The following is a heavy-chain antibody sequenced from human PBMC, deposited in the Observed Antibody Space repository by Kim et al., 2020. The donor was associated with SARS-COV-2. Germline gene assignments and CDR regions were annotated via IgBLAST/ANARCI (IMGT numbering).Heavy chain of an antibody. V-gene: IGHV1-2*02. CDR3: ARGGGHNYYYYGMDV. J-gene: IGHJ6*02. Sequence: QKFQGRVTMTRDTSISTAYMELSRLTSDDTAVYYCARGGGHNYYYYGMDVWGQGTTVTVSS.